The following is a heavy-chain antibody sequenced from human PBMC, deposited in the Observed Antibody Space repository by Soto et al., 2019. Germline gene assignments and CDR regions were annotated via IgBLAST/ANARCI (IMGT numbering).Heavy chain of an antibody. V-gene: IGHV3-66*01. J-gene: IGHJ4*02. Sequence: GGSLRLSCAASGFTFSSYNMSWVRQAPGKGLEWVSVIYSGGSTYYADSVKGRFTISRDNSKNTLYLQMNSLRAEDTAVYYCAREYYYDSSGYSDYWGQGTLVTVSS. D-gene: IGHD3-22*01. CDR3: AREYYYDSSGYSDY. CDR1: GFTFSSYN. CDR2: IYSGGST.